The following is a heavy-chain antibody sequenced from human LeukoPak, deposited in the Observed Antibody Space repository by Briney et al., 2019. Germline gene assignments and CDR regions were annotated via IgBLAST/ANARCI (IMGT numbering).Heavy chain of an antibody. J-gene: IGHJ5*02. D-gene: IGHD2-15*01. CDR1: GFTFSNYG. CDR3: ATGLLFDP. Sequence: GGSLRLSCAASGFTFSNYGMHWVRQAPGKGLEWVAVISYDGSNKYYADSVKGRFTISRDNSKNTLYLQMNSLRAEDTAVYYCATGLLFDPWGQGTLVTVSS. V-gene: IGHV3-30*03. CDR2: ISYDGSNK.